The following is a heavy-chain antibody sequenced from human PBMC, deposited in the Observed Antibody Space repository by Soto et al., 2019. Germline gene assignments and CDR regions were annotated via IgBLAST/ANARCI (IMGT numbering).Heavy chain of an antibody. D-gene: IGHD3-3*01. Sequence: QVQLQESGPGLVKPSQTLSLTCTVSGGSISSGGYYWSWIRQHPGKGLEWIGYIYYSGSTYYNPSLKSRVTISVDTSKNQFSLKLSSVTAADTAVYYCARGSITIFGVVYDAFDIWGQGTMVTVSS. J-gene: IGHJ3*02. CDR1: GGSISSGGYY. CDR2: IYYSGST. CDR3: ARGSITIFGVVYDAFDI. V-gene: IGHV4-31*03.